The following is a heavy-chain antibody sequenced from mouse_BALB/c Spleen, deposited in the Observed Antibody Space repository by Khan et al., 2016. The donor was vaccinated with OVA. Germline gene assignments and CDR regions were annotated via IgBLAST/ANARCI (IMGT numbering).Heavy chain of an antibody. J-gene: IGHJ3*01. CDR3: ARGNYYGSNSWFAY. D-gene: IGHD1-1*01. CDR1: GYTFTNYG. CDR2: INTNTGEP. V-gene: IGHV9-3*02. Sequence: QIQLVQSGPELKKPGETVKISCKASGYTFTNYGINWVKQAPGKGLKWMGWINTNTGEPTYAVEFKGRFAFSLETSASTAYLQLNNLKNEDTATYFCARGNYYGSNSWFAYWGQGTLVTVSA.